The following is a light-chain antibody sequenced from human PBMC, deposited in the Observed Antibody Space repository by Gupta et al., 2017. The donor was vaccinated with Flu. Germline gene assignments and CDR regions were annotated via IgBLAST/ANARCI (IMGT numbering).Light chain of an antibody. J-gene: IGKJ2*01. CDR1: QSVSTN. CDR3: QQYSDLPPYT. Sequence: EVVMTKSPAPPSVSPGERANLSCRASQSVSTNLAWDQQKPGQAPRLLMYGASTRVTGIPARFSGSGSGTEFTLTISSLQSEDFAVYYCQQYSDLPPYTFGQGTKLEIK. CDR2: GAS. V-gene: IGKV3-15*01.